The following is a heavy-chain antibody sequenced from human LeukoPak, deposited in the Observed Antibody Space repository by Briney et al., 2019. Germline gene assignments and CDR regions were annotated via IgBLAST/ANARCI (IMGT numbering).Heavy chain of an antibody. CDR1: GGTFSSYA. CDR2: IIPILGIA. V-gene: IGHV1-69*04. J-gene: IGHJ6*02. D-gene: IGHD1-26*01. Sequence: SVKVSCKASGGTFSSYAISWVRQAPGQGLEWMGRIIPILGIANYAQKFQGRVTITADKSTSTAYMELSSLRSEDTAVYYCARGAQWYSGLGMDVWGQGTTVTVSS. CDR3: ARGAQWYSGLGMDV.